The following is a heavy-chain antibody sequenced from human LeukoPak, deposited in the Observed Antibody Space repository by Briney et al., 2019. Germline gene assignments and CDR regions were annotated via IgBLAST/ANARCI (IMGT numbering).Heavy chain of an antibody. D-gene: IGHD3-3*01. V-gene: IGHV3-23*01. Sequence: PGGSLRLSCAASAFSLSAYNMNWVRQAPGRGLEWVATLSGSGAGTYYSDSVQGRFTISRDNSKRTLFLQMNSLRAEDTAFYYCAKAELGVDTFFDYWGQGTLVTVSS. J-gene: IGHJ4*02. CDR3: AKAELGVDTFFDY. CDR2: LSGSGAGT. CDR1: AFSLSAYN.